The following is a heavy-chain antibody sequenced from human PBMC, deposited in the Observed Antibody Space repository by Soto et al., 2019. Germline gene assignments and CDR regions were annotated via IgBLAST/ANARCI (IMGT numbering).Heavy chain of an antibody. CDR1: GGSISSSSYY. CDR3: AAAKRYVYGLDV. CDR2: IYYSGST. D-gene: IGHD6-25*01. V-gene: IGHV4-39*07. Sequence: SETLSLTCTVSGGSISSSSYYWGWIRQPPGKGLEWIGSIYYSGSTYYNPSLKSRVTISVDTSKNQFSLKLSSVTAADTAVYYCAAAKRYVYGLDVWGQGTTVTVSS. J-gene: IGHJ6*01.